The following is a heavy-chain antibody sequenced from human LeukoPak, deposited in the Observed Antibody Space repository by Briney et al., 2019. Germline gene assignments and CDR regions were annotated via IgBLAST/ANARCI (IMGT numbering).Heavy chain of an antibody. V-gene: IGHV3-9*01. D-gene: IGHD5-24*01. Sequence: GGSLTLSCAASGYTFDDYPMPWVRQAPGKGLEWVSGISWNSGSIGYADSVKGRFTISRDNAKKTLYLQMNSLRSEVTALYYCAKDHIPVRDGYNYFDCGGQGTLVTVSS. CDR1: GYTFDDYP. CDR2: ISWNSGSI. J-gene: IGHJ4*02. CDR3: AKDHIPVRDGYNYFDC.